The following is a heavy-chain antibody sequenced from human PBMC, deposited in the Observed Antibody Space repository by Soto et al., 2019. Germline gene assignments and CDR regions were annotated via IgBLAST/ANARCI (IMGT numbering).Heavy chain of an antibody. V-gene: IGHV4-39*02. CDR3: GRVVEGGSGRPAPDS. Sequence: SETLSLTCTVSGVSINNGHSFWTWIRQPPGKGLQFIASVYHNGDTHYNSSLKSRVTISVDTANNHVSLRMRSLTAADTAFYYCGRVVEGGSGRPAPDSWGQGILVTVSS. D-gene: IGHD2-15*01. J-gene: IGHJ5*01. CDR1: GVSINNGHSF. CDR2: VYHNGDT.